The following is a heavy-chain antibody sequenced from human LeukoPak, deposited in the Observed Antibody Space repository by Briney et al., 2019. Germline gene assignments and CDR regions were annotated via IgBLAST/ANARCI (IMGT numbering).Heavy chain of an antibody. D-gene: IGHD3-22*01. CDR3: AKSHYYDSSGYYYSSTNEYYFDY. V-gene: IGHV3-23*01. CDR1: GFTFSSYA. CDR2: ISGSGGST. Sequence: GGSLRLSGAASGFTFSSYAMSWVRQAPGKGLEWVSAISGSGGSTYYADSVKGRFTISRDNSKNTLYLQMNSLRAEDTAVYYCAKSHYYDSSGYYYSSTNEYYFDYWGQGTLVTVSS. J-gene: IGHJ4*02.